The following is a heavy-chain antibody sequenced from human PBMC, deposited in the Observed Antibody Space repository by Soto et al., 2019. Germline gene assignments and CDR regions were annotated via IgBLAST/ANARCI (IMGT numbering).Heavy chain of an antibody. V-gene: IGHV5-10-1*01. Sequence: PGESLKISCKGSGYSFTSYWISWVRQMPGKGLEWMGRIDPSDSYTNYSPSFPGHVTISADKSISNAYLQWSSLKASDTAMYYCARYRGSSLGFDPWGQGTLVTVSS. D-gene: IGHD1-26*01. CDR3: ARYRGSSLGFDP. J-gene: IGHJ5*02. CDR1: GYSFTSYW. CDR2: IDPSDSYT.